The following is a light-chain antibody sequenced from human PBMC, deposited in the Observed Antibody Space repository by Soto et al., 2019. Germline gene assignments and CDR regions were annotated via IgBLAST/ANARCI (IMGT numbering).Light chain of an antibody. CDR3: LQYKNWPFT. CDR2: DVS. J-gene: IGKJ2*01. CDR1: ESVSGK. V-gene: IGKV3-15*01. Sequence: EIVMTQSPASLSVSPGESVTLSCRASESVSGKLDWYQQKPGQAPRLLIYDVSARATDVPARFSGSGSVTEFTLTISSLQSEDFAVYYCLQYKNWPFTFGQGTKLEIK.